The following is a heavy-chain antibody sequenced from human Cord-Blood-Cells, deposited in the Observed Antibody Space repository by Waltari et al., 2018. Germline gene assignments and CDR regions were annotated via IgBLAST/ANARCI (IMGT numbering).Heavy chain of an antibody. Sequence: EVQLVESGGGLVQPGGSLRLSCAASGFTFSSYSMTWVRQAPGKGLEWVSYISSSSSTIYYADAVKGRFTISRDNAKNSLYLQMNSLRDEDTAVYYCVGATVTGDYWGQGTLVTVSS. D-gene: IGHD4-4*01. CDR1: GFTFSSYS. CDR3: VGATVTGDY. CDR2: ISSSSSTI. J-gene: IGHJ4*02. V-gene: IGHV3-48*02.